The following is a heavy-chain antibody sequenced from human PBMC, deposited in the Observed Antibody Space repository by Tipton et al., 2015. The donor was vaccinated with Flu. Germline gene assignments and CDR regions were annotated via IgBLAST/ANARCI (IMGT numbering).Heavy chain of an antibody. CDR1: GYIFTNYW. V-gene: IGHV5-51*03. CDR3: VRPATAYNSDDY. CDR2: IYPGDSDT. Sequence: QLVQSGADVKKPGESLKLSCKGSGYIFTNYWIGWVRQMPGKGLEWMGMIYPGDSDTRYGPSSQGQVTMSVDNSISTVYQQWSSLETSDTAVYYCVRPATAYNSDDYWGQGILVTVSS. D-gene: IGHD6-25*01. J-gene: IGHJ4*02.